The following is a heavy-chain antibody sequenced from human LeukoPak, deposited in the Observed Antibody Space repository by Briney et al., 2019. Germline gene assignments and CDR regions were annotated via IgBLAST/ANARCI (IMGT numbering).Heavy chain of an antibody. J-gene: IGHJ4*02. CDR1: GYTFTSYG. V-gene: IGHV1-8*02. Sequence: ASVKVSCKASGYTFTSYGISWVRQAPGQGLEWVGWTNPNSGNTGYAQKFQGRVTMTRNTSISTAYMELSSLRSEDTAVYYCARGQEAVAVDDWGQGTLVTVFS. D-gene: IGHD6-19*01. CDR2: TNPNSGNT. CDR3: ARGQEAVAVDD.